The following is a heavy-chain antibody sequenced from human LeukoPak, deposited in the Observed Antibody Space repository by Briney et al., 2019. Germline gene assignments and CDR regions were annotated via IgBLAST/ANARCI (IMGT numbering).Heavy chain of an antibody. CDR2: IYYSGST. CDR3: AREKRSLGGYYGMDV. D-gene: IGHD1-26*01. Sequence: SETLSLTCTVSGGSISSYYWGWIRQPPGKGLEWIGSIYYSGSTYYNPSLKSRVTISVDTSKNQFSLKLSSVTAADTAVYYCAREKRSLGGYYGMDVWGQGTTVTVSS. CDR1: GGSISSYY. V-gene: IGHV4-39*02. J-gene: IGHJ6*02.